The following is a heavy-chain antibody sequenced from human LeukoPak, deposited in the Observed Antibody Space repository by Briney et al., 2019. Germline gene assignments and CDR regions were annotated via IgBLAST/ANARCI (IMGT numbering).Heavy chain of an antibody. CDR1: GYTFTGYY. J-gene: IGHJ6*03. CDR3: ARGRDYYYYYMDV. CDR2: INPNSGGT. Sequence: GASVKVSCKASGYTFTGYYMHWVRQAPGQGLEWMGWINPNSGGTNYAQKFQGRVTMTRNTSISTAYMELSSLRSEDTAVYYCARGRDYYYYYMDVWGKGTTVTISS. V-gene: IGHV1-2*02.